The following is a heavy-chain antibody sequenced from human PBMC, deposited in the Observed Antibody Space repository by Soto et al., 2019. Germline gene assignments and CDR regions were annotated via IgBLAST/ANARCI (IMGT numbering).Heavy chain of an antibody. J-gene: IGHJ4*02. CDR3: AKTPTYSNYAFDY. CDR2: IYYSGST. CDR1: GGSISSGDYY. V-gene: IGHV4-30-4*01. D-gene: IGHD4-4*01. Sequence: SETLSLTCTVSGGSISSGDYYWSWIRQPPGKGLEWIGYIYYSGSTYYNPSLKSRVTISVDTSKNQFSLKLSSVTAADTAVYYCAKTPTYSNYAFDYWGQGTPVPVYS.